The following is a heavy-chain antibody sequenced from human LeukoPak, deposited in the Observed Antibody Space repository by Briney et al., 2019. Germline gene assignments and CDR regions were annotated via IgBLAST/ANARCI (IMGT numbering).Heavy chain of an antibody. CDR3: ARVYCSGGSCYSDY. CDR2: INPNSGVT. D-gene: IGHD2-15*01. Sequence: ASVTVSYQPSGCTFTRYYMHLLGLAPGHGREWMGRINPNSGVTNYAQKFQGRVTMTRDTSISTAYMELSRLRSDDTAVYYCARVYCSGGSCYSDYWGQGTLVTVSS. CDR1: GCTFTRYY. V-gene: IGHV1-2*06. J-gene: IGHJ4*02.